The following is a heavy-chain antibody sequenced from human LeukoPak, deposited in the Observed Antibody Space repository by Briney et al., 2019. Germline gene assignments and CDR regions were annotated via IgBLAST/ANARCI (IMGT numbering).Heavy chain of an antibody. CDR3: ARPERFSSSYSSGWFGFDP. CDR1: GYSFTSYW. Sequence: GESLKISCKGSGYSFTSYWIGWVRQMPGKGLEWMGIIYPGDSDTRYSPSFQGQVTISADKSISTAYLQWSSLKASDTAMYYCARPERFSSSYSSGWFGFDPWGQGTLVTVSS. D-gene: IGHD6-19*01. J-gene: IGHJ5*02. V-gene: IGHV5-51*01. CDR2: IYPGDSDT.